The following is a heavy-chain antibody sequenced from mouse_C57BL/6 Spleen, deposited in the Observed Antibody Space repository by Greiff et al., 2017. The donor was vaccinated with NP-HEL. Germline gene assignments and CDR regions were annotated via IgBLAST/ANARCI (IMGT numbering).Heavy chain of an antibody. CDR3: AKDPFPTRFAY. V-gene: IGHV5-4*01. Sequence: EVHLVESGGGLVKPGGSLKLSCAASGFTFSSYAMSWVRQTPEKRLEWVATISDGGSYTCYPDNVKGRFTISRDNAKNNLYLQMSHLKSEDTAMYYCAKDPFPTRFAYWGQGTLVTVSA. J-gene: IGHJ3*01. CDR1: GFTFSSYA. CDR2: ISDGGSYT.